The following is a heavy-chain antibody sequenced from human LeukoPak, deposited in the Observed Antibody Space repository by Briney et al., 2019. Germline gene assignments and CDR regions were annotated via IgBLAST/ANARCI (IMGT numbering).Heavy chain of an antibody. Sequence: SETLSLTCTVSGGSISSSSYYWGWIRQPPGKGLEWIGSIYYSGSTYYNPSLKSRVTISVDTSKNQFSLKLSSVTAADTAVYYCASQYDFWSGYPLAVWGQGTTVTVSS. J-gene: IGHJ6*02. V-gene: IGHV4-39*01. CDR2: IYYSGST. D-gene: IGHD3-3*01. CDR1: GGSISSSSYY. CDR3: ASQYDFWSGYPLAV.